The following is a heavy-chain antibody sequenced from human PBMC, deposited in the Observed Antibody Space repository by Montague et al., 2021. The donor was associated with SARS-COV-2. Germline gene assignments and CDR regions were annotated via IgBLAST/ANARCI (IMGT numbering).Heavy chain of an antibody. CDR1: GGSISDGGYS. J-gene: IGHJ3*02. CDR3: AREGGRIQLWLRGDDAFNI. V-gene: IGHV4-31*03. CDR2: VYYSGST. Sequence: TLCLTCTVSGGSISDGGYSWTWIRQHPGKGLEWIGYVYYSGSTLYNPSLKSRITISVDTSKNQFSLKLSSVTAADTAVYYCAREGGRIQLWLRGDDAFNIWGQGTLVTVSS. D-gene: IGHD5-18*01.